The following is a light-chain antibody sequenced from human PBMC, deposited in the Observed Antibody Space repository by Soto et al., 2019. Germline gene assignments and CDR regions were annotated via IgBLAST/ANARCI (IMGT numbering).Light chain of an antibody. CDR1: QSVSSY. J-gene: IGKJ1*01. CDR3: QQYNSYSSWT. CDR2: GAS. Sequence: EIVLTQSPATLSLSPGERATLYCRASQSVSSYLAWYQQKPGQAPRLLIYGASTRATGIPARFSGSGSGTEFTLTISSLQPDDFATYYCQQYNSYSSWTFGQGTKVDIK. V-gene: IGKV3-15*01.